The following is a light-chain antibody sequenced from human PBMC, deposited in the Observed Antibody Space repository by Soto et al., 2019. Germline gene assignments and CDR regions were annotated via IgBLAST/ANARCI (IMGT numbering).Light chain of an antibody. CDR2: EVS. Sequence: QSVLTQPTSVSGSPGQSITFSCTGSSSDVGGSNLVSWYQQHPGKAPKLLIYEVSKRPSGVSNRFSGSKSGNTASLTISGLQAEDEADYYCCSYAGSSTHVFGTGTKLTVL. CDR3: CSYAGSSTHV. V-gene: IGLV2-23*02. CDR1: SSDVGGSNL. J-gene: IGLJ1*01.